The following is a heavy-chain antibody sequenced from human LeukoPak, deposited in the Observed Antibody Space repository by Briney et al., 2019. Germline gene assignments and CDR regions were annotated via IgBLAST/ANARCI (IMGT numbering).Heavy chain of an antibody. V-gene: IGHV3-66*02. Sequence: EGSLRLSCAASGFTVSSNYMSWVRQAPGKGLEWVSVIYSGGSTYYADSVKGRFTISRDNSKNTLYLQMNSLRAEDTAVYYCARDTVAGSYYYYGMDVWGQGTTVTVSS. D-gene: IGHD6-19*01. CDR1: GFTVSSNY. CDR2: IYSGGST. CDR3: ARDTVAGSYYYYGMDV. J-gene: IGHJ6*02.